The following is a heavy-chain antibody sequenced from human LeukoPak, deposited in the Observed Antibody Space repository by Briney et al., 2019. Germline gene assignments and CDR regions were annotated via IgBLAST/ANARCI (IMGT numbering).Heavy chain of an antibody. Sequence: SETLSLTCTVSGGSISSYYWSWIRQPPGKGLEWIGEIHHGGSTIYNPSLKSRVTISVDKSKNQFSLNLTSVTAADTAVYYCARDGEYSSSWAFDYWGQGALVTVSS. CDR2: IHHGGST. CDR1: GGSISSYY. D-gene: IGHD6-13*01. V-gene: IGHV4-59*12. J-gene: IGHJ4*02. CDR3: ARDGEYSSSWAFDY.